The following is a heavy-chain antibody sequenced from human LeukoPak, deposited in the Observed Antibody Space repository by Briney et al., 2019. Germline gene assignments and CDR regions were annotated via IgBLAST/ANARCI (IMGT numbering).Heavy chain of an antibody. J-gene: IGHJ6*02. CDR1: GYILTELS. D-gene: IGHD6-19*01. CDR3: ARAVAGTGDYYYGMDV. CDR2: INPNSGGT. Sequence: ASVKVSCKVSGYILTELSIHWVRQAPGQGLEWMGWINPNSGGTDYAQKFQGWVTMTRDTSISTAYMELSRLRSDDTAVYYRARAVAGTGDYYYGMDVWGQGTTVTVSS. V-gene: IGHV1-2*04.